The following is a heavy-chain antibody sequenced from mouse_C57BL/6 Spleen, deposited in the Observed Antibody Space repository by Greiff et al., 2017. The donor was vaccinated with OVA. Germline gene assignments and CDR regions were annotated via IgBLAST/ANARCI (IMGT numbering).Heavy chain of an antibody. J-gene: IGHJ2*01. CDR1: GFTFSDYY. V-gene: IGHV5-16*01. CDR2: INYDGSST. Sequence: EVKVVESEGGLVQPGSSMKLSCTASGFTFSDYYMAWVRQVPEKGLEWVANINYDGSSTYYLDSLKSRFIISRDNAKNILYLQMSSLKSEDTATYYCARDPLLDYFDYWGQGTTLTVSS. CDR3: ARDPLLDYFDY. D-gene: IGHD2-10*02.